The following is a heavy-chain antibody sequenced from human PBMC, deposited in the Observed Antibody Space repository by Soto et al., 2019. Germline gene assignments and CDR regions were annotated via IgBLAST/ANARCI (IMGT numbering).Heavy chain of an antibody. CDR1: GFTFSSYS. CDR3: ARVLAGRYSRGPLGS. Sequence: GGSLSLSCAASGFTFSSYSMNWVRQAPGKGLEWVSSISSSSSYIYYADSVKGRFTISRDNAKNSLYLQMNSLRAEDTAVYYCARVLAGRYSRGPLGSWGQGTLVTVSS. D-gene: IGHD6-19*01. CDR2: ISSSSSYI. J-gene: IGHJ5*02. V-gene: IGHV3-21*01.